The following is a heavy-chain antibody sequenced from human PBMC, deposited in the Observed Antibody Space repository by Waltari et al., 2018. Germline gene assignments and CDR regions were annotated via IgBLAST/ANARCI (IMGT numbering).Heavy chain of an antibody. D-gene: IGHD3-16*01. CDR1: GGTFSSYA. V-gene: IGHV1-69*01. J-gene: IGHJ6*02. CDR3: ARGPDDDVWGSRYYGMDV. CDR2: IIPIFCTA. Sequence: QVQLVQSGAEVKKPGSSVKVSCKASGGTFSSYAISWVRQAPGQGLEWMGGIIPIFCTANYEQKFQGRVTITADESTSTAYMELSSLRSEDTAVYYCARGPDDDVWGSRYYGMDVWGQGTTVTVSS.